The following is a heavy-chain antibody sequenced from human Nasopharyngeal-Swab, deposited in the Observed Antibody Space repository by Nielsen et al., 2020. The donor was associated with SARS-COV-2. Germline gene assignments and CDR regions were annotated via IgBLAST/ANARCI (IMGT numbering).Heavy chain of an antibody. D-gene: IGHD5-24*01. Sequence: SETLSLTCTVSGGSISSYYWSWIRQSPAKGLEWIGYIYYSGSTNYNPSVKSRVTISVDTSKNQFSLKLSSVTAADTAVYYCARVSWDGYYYYYGLDVWGQGTTVTVSS. CDR2: IYYSGST. CDR1: GGSISSYY. CDR3: ARVSWDGYYYYYGLDV. J-gene: IGHJ6*02. V-gene: IGHV4-59*01.